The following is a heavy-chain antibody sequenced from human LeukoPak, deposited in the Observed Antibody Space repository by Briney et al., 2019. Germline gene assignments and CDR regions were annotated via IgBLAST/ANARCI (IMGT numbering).Heavy chain of an antibody. Sequence: KTSETLSLTCTVSGGSISGSSYYWGWIRQPPGKGLEWIGSVYYTGSTYYSPSLKSRVSMSIDTSKNRLSLNLRFLTATDTAIYYCASDRVGFDYWGQGTLVTVSS. CDR1: GGSISGSSYY. CDR2: VYYTGST. V-gene: IGHV4-39*01. D-gene: IGHD1-26*01. CDR3: ASDRVGFDY. J-gene: IGHJ4*02.